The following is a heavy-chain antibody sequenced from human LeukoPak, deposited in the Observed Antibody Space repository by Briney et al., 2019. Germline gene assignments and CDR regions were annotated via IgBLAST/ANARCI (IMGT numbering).Heavy chain of an antibody. Sequence: GGSLTLSCAASGFTFSSYAMHWVRQAPGKGLEWVAVISYDGSNKYYADSVKGRFTISRDNSKNTLYLQMNSLRAEDTAVYYCARDRYYYDSSGYVNAFDIWGQGTMVTVSS. D-gene: IGHD3-22*01. CDR3: ARDRYYYDSSGYVNAFDI. V-gene: IGHV3-30*04. CDR1: GFTFSSYA. CDR2: ISYDGSNK. J-gene: IGHJ3*02.